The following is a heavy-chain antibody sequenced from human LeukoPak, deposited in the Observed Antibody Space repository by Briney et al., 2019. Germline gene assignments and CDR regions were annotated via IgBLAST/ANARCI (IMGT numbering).Heavy chain of an antibody. CDR2: ISSSGSTI. J-gene: IGHJ4*02. D-gene: IGHD3-22*01. CDR1: GFTFSSYE. CDR3: ARGYYDSLGY. V-gene: IGHV3-48*03. Sequence: QSGGSLRLSCAASGFTFSSYEMNWVRQAPGKGLEWVSYISSSGSTIYYADSVKGRFTISRDNAKNSLYLQMNSLRDEDTAVYYCARGYYDSLGYWGQGTLVTVSS.